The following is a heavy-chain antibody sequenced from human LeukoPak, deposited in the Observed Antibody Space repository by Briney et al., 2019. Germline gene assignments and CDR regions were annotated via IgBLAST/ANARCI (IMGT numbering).Heavy chain of an antibody. D-gene: IGHD2-8*01. CDR3: ARAPNGFGAFDI. CDR2: IYYSGST. V-gene: IGHV4-59*01. J-gene: IGHJ3*02. Sequence: PSETLSLTCSVSGGSLRSYYWVWVGQPPGKGLEWIGYIYYSGSTDCNPSLKSRVTISVDTSKNQFSLKMRSVTAADTAVYYCARAPNGFGAFDIWGPGTMVTVSS. CDR1: GGSLRSYY.